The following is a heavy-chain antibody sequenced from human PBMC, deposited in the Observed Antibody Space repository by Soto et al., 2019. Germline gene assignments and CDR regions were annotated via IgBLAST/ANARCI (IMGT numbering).Heavy chain of an antibody. D-gene: IGHD3-10*01. Sequence: PSDPQSLTYTVYGGSFIGYYWSWIRKPPGKGLEWIGEINHSGSTNYNPSLKSRVTISVDTSKNQFSLKLSSVTAADTAVYYCAIPSGSYEHGMDVWGQGTTVPVSS. CDR2: INHSGST. CDR1: GGSFIGYY. J-gene: IGHJ6*02. V-gene: IGHV4-34*01. CDR3: AIPSGSYEHGMDV.